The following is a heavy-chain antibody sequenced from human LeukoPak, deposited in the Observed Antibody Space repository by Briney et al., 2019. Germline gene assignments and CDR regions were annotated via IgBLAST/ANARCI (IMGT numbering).Heavy chain of an antibody. V-gene: IGHV3-21*01. Sequence: GGSLRLSCAASGFTFSSYSMNWVRQAPGKGLEWVSSISSSSSYIYYADSVKGRFTISRDNAKNSLYLQMNSLRAEDTAVYYCAKDLPTRDGYMYFDYWGQGTLVTVSS. D-gene: IGHD5-24*01. CDR1: GFTFSSYS. CDR2: ISSSSSYI. CDR3: AKDLPTRDGYMYFDY. J-gene: IGHJ4*02.